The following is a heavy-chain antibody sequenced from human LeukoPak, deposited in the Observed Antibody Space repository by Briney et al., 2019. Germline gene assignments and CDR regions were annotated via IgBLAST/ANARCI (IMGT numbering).Heavy chain of an antibody. CDR2: ISAYNGNT. CDR1: GYTFTSYG. Sequence: ASVKVSCKASGYTFTSYGISWVRQAPGQGLEWMGWISAYNGNTNYAQKLQDRVTMTTDTSTSTAYMELRSLRSDDTAVYYCARDVLHRIHYDSSAYYPGSSYWGQGTLVTVSS. CDR3: ARDVLHRIHYDSSAYYPGSSY. D-gene: IGHD3-22*01. J-gene: IGHJ4*02. V-gene: IGHV1-18*01.